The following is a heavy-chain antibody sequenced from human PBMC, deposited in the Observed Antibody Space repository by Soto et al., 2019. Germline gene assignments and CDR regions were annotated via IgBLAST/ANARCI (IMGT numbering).Heavy chain of an antibody. D-gene: IGHD6-19*01. CDR1: GGSCSGYD. CDR2: INHSGST. CDR3: ARVRRPHGLFAVAGYLDY. Sequence: PSVTLSLTCAFDGGSCSGYDLLLIRLPPGKGLEWIGDINHSGSTNYNPSLKSRVTISVDTSKNQFSLTVSSVTAADSTVYYCARVRRPHGLFAVAGYLDYWGQGDRVTVSA. J-gene: IGHJ4*02. V-gene: IGHV4-34*01.